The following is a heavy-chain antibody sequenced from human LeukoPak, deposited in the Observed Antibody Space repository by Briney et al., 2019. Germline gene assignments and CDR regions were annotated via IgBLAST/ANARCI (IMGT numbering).Heavy chain of an antibody. CDR3: AFGIQLWLRGARGAFDI. D-gene: IGHD5-18*01. Sequence: GASVKVSCKASGYTFTSYGISWVRQAPGQGLEWMGWISAYNGNTNYAQKLQGRVTMTTDTSTSTAYMELGRLRSDDTAVYYCAFGIQLWLRGARGAFDIWGQGTMVTVSS. J-gene: IGHJ3*02. V-gene: IGHV1-18*01. CDR2: ISAYNGNT. CDR1: GYTFTSYG.